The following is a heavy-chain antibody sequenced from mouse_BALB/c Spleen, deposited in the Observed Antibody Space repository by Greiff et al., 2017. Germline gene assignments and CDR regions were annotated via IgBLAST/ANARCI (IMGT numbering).Heavy chain of an antibody. V-gene: IGHV5-6-4*01. CDR2: ISSGGSYT. Sequence: DVMLVESGGGLVKPGGSLKLSCAASGFTFSSYTMSWVRQTPEKRLEWVATISSGGSYTYYPDSVKGRFTISRDNAKNTLYLQMSSLKSEDTAMYYCTREGRGAGLDYWGQGTTLTVSS. CDR3: TREGRGAGLDY. CDR1: GFTFSSYT. J-gene: IGHJ2*01. D-gene: IGHD3-3*01.